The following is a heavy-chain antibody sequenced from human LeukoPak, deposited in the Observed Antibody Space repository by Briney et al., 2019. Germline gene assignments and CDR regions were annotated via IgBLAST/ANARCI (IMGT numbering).Heavy chain of an antibody. D-gene: IGHD2-15*01. CDR1: GFTFSSYG. Sequence: GGSLRLSCAASGFTFSSYGMHWGRQAPGKGLEWVAVISYDGSNKYYADSVKGRFTISRDNSKNTLYLQMNSLRAEDTAVYYCAKGWPATRYWGQGTLVTVSS. CDR3: AKGWPATRY. CDR2: ISYDGSNK. V-gene: IGHV3-30*18. J-gene: IGHJ4*02.